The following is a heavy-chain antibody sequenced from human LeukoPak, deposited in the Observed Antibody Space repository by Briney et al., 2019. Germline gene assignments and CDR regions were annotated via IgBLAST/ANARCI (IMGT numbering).Heavy chain of an antibody. J-gene: IGHJ6*03. V-gene: IGHV1-18*04. D-gene: IGHD6-19*01. Sequence: ASVKVSCKASGYTFTSYYMHWVRQAPGQGLEWMGWIRAYNGNTNYAQKFQGRVTMTTDTSTSTAYMELRSLRSDDTAVYYCARVVAGIGVYYYYYMDVWGKGTTVTISS. CDR1: GYTFTSYY. CDR2: IRAYNGNT. CDR3: ARVVAGIGVYYYYYMDV.